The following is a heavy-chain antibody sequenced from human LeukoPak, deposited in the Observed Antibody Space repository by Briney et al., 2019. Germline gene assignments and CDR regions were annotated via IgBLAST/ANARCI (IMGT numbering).Heavy chain of an antibody. Sequence: GGSLRLSCAASGYTFDDYGMSWVRQAPGKGLEWVSGINWSGGSTLYADSVKGRFTISRDNAKNSLYVQMNSLRVEDTALYYCVRGESRGYYRHWGQGTLVTVS. D-gene: IGHD3-22*01. V-gene: IGHV3-20*04. CDR3: VRGESRGYYRH. CDR2: INWSGGST. CDR1: GYTFDDYG. J-gene: IGHJ4*02.